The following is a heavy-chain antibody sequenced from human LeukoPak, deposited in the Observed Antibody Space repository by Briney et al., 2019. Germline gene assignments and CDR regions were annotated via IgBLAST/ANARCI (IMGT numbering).Heavy chain of an antibody. V-gene: IGHV1-8*01. Sequence: VSVKVSCKASGYTFTSYDINWVRQATGQGLEWMGWMNPNSGNTGYAQKFQGRVTMTRNTSISTAYMELSSLRSEDTAVYYCARSNSPRITIFGVVTNYYYGMDVWGQGTTVTVSS. CDR2: MNPNSGNT. J-gene: IGHJ6*02. CDR3: ARSNSPRITIFGVVTNYYYGMDV. CDR1: GYTFTSYD. D-gene: IGHD3-3*01.